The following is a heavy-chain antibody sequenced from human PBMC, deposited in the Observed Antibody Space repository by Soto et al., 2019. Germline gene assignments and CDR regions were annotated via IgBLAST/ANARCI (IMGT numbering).Heavy chain of an antibody. CDR1: GGSFCGYY. D-gene: IGHD2-8*01. CDR3: ARENIVLMVYAAFDY. J-gene: IGHJ4*02. CDR2: INHSGST. Sequence: KASETLFLTCAVYGGSFCGYYWSWIRQPPGKGLEWIGEINHSGSTNYNPSLKSRVTISVDTSKNQFSLKLSSVTAADTAVYYCARENIVLMVYAAFDYWGQGTLVTGSS. V-gene: IGHV4-34*01.